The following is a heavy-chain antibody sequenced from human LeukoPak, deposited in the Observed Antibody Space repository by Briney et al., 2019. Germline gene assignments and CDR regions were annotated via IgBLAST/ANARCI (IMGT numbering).Heavy chain of an antibody. CDR3: ARNYGDYGVDWFDP. CDR1: GGSFSGYY. V-gene: IGHV4-34*01. CDR2: IYYSGST. J-gene: IGHJ5*02. D-gene: IGHD4-17*01. Sequence: SETLSLTCAVYGGSFSGYYWGWIRQPPGKGREGIGGIYYSGSTYYNPSLKSRVTISVDTSKNQFSLKLSSVTAADTAVYYCARNYGDYGVDWFDPWGQGTLVTVSS.